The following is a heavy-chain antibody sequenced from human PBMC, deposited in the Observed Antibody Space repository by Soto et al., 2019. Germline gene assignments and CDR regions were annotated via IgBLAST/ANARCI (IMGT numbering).Heavy chain of an antibody. CDR2: ISSSSSYI. CDR1: GFTFSSYS. V-gene: IGHV3-21*01. J-gene: IGHJ4*02. CDR3: ARDTASPLVSYCSGGSCYGDFDY. D-gene: IGHD2-15*01. Sequence: EVQLVESGGGLVKPGGSLRLSCAASGFTFSSYSMNWVRQAPGKGLEWVSSISSSSSYIYYADSVKGRFTISRDNAKNSLYLQMKSLRAEDTAVYYCARDTASPLVSYCSGGSCYGDFDYWGQGTLVTVSS.